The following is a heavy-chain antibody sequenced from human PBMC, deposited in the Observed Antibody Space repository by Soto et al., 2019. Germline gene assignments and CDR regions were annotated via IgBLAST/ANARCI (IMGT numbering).Heavy chain of an antibody. CDR2: IYYSGST. V-gene: IGHV4-39*01. Sequence: SETLSLTCTVSGGSISSSSYYWGWIRQPPGKGLEWIGSIYYSGSTYYNPSLKSRVTISVDTSKNQFSLKLSSVTAADTAVYYCARALSYGDLCMDVWGKGTTVTVSS. J-gene: IGHJ6*03. CDR3: ARALSYGDLCMDV. D-gene: IGHD4-17*01. CDR1: GGSISSSSYY.